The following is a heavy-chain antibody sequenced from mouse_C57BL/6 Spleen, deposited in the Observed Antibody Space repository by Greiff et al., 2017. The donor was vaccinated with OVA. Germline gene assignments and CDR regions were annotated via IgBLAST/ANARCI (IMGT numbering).Heavy chain of an antibody. J-gene: IGHJ4*01. V-gene: IGHV1-80*01. D-gene: IGHD1-1*01. CDR3: AVPTTVVATGSMGY. CDR2: IYPGDGDT. Sequence: QQSGAELVKPGASVKISCKASGYAFSSYWLNWVKQRPGKGLEWIGQIYPGDGDTTYNGKFKGKATLTADKSSSTAYMQLSSLTSEDSAVYFCAVPTTVVATGSMGYRGQGTSVTVSS. CDR1: GYAFSSYW.